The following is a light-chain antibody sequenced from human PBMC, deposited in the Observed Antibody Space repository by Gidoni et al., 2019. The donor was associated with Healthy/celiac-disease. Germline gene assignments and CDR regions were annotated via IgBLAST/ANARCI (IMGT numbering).Light chain of an antibody. CDR2: AAS. Sequence: IQVTQSTSSLSASVGDRVTITCRARQSISSYLNWYQQKPGKAPKLLIYAASSLQSGVPSRYSGSGSGTDITLTISSLQPEDFAAYYCQQCYSTPYTFXQXTKLEIK. J-gene: IGKJ2*01. CDR1: QSISSY. CDR3: QQCYSTPYT. V-gene: IGKV1-39*01.